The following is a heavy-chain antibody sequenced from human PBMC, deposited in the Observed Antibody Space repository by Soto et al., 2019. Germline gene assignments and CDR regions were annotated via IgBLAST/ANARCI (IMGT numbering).Heavy chain of an antibody. CDR1: GGSISSSNW. J-gene: IGHJ4*02. CDR3: ARVKMYCTNGVRGKPNFDY. D-gene: IGHD2-8*01. CDR2: IYHSGST. Sequence: QVQLQESGPGLVKPSGTLSLTCAVSGGSISSSNWWSWVRQPPGKGLEWIGEIYHSGSTNYNPSLKSRVTISVDKSKNQFSLKLSSVTAADTAVYYCARVKMYCTNGVRGKPNFDYWGQGTLVTVSS. V-gene: IGHV4-4*02.